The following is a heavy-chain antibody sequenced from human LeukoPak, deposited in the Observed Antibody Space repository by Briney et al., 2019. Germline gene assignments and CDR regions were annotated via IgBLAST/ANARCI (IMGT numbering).Heavy chain of an antibody. CDR2: MNPNSGNT. D-gene: IGHD3-3*01. J-gene: IGHJ6*03. V-gene: IGHV1-8*03. CDR3: ARVLYYDFWSGYSLGNYYYMDV. Sequence: ASVKVSCKASGYTFTSYDINWVRQATGQGLEWMGWMNPNSGNTGYAQNFQGRVTITRNTSISTAYMELSSLRSEDTAVYYCARVLYYDFWSGYSLGNYYYMDVWGKGTTVTVSS. CDR1: GYTFTSYD.